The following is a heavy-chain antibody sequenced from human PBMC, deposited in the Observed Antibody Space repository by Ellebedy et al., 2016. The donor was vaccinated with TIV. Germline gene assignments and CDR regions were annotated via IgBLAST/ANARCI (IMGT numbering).Heavy chain of an antibody. CDR2: INPNSGGT. D-gene: IGHD6-19*01. V-gene: IGHV1-2*04. CDR1: RYTFTGYY. CDR3: ARVRGGAVAEPPDGMDV. J-gene: IGHJ6*02. Sequence: ASVKVSXKASRYTFTGYYMHWVRQAPGQGLEWMGWINPNSGGTNYAQKFQGWVTMTRDTSISTAYMELSRLRSDDTAVYYCARVRGGAVAEPPDGMDVWGQGTTVTVSS.